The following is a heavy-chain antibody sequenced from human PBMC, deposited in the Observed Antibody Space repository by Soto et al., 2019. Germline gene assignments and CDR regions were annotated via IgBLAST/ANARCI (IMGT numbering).Heavy chain of an antibody. V-gene: IGHV3-23*01. Sequence: PGGSLRLSCAASGFTFSSYAMSWVRQAPGKGLEWVSAISGSGGSTYYADSVKGRFTISRDNSKNTLYLQMNSLRAEDTAVYYCAKDRPVVVVAATHKRPLWGQGTLVTVSS. CDR1: GFTFSSYA. J-gene: IGHJ4*02. D-gene: IGHD2-15*01. CDR3: AKDRPVVVVAATHKRPL. CDR2: ISGSGGST.